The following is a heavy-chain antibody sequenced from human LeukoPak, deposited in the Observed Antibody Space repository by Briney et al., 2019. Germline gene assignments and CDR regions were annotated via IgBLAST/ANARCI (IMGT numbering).Heavy chain of an antibody. CDR3: ARSLRIAAAGTVGVDYYYYYMDV. V-gene: IGHV5-51*01. CDR1: GYSFTSYW. J-gene: IGHJ6*03. CDR2: IYPGDSDT. Sequence: GESLKISCKGSGYSFTSYWIGWVRQMPGKGLEWMGIIYPGDSDTRYSPSFQGQVTISADKSISTAYLQWSSLKASDTAMYYCARSLRIAAAGTVGVDYYYYYMDVWGKGTTVTVSS. D-gene: IGHD6-13*01.